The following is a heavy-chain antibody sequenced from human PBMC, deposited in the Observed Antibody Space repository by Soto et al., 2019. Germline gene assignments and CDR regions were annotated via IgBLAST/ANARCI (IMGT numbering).Heavy chain of an antibody. CDR3: ARNYGDYEVWFDP. V-gene: IGHV4-4*02. CDR1: GGSISSSNW. CDR2: IYYSGST. J-gene: IGHJ5*02. Sequence: SATLSVTCAVSGGSISSSNWWSWVRQPPGKGLEWIGYIYYSGSTNYNPSLKSRVTISVDTSKNQFSLKLSSVTAADTAVYYCARNYGDYEVWFDPWGQGTLVTVSS. D-gene: IGHD4-17*01.